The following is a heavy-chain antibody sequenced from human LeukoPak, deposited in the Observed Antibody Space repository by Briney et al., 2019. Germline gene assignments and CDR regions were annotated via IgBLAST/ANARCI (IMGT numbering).Heavy chain of an antibody. D-gene: IGHD2/OR15-2a*01. CDR3: TRKSFDYVDY. CDR2: IRKRAFGGTT. CDR1: GFVFSDYA. V-gene: IGHV3-49*03. Sequence: GGSLRLSCTTSGFVFSDYAVSWFRQAPGKGLEWVGFIRKRAFGGTTEYAASVKGRFTISRDDSSSIAYLQMNSLNSEDTAVYYCTRKSFDYVDYWGQGTQVTVSS. J-gene: IGHJ4*02.